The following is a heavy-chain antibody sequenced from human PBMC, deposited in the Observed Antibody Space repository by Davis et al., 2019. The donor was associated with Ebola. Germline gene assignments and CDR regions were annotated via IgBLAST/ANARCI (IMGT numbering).Heavy chain of an antibody. CDR3: ARDLGDHIVGATSIDY. Sequence: PGGSLRLSCAASGFTFSSYGMHWVRQAPGKGLEWVAVIWYDGSNKYYADSVKGRFTISRDNSKNTLYLQMNSLRAEDTAVYYCARDLGDHIVGATSIDYWGQGTLVTVSS. CDR2: IWYDGSNK. CDR1: GFTFSSYG. J-gene: IGHJ4*02. V-gene: IGHV3-33*01. D-gene: IGHD1-26*01.